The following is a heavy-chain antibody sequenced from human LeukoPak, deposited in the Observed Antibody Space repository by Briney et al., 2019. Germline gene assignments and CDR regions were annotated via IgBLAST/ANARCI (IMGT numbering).Heavy chain of an antibody. CDR1: GFTFSNHW. CDR2: IKEDGGEL. CDR3: ARHLSGVTGYSYGRGIDY. V-gene: IGHV3-7*01. Sequence: PGGSLRLSCAASGFTFSNHWMSWVRQAPGKGLEWVANIKEDGGELNYVDSVKGRFTISRDNAKQSLFLQMNSLRVEDLGVYYCARHLSGVTGYSYGRGIDYWGQGTLVTVSS. J-gene: IGHJ4*02. D-gene: IGHD5-18*01.